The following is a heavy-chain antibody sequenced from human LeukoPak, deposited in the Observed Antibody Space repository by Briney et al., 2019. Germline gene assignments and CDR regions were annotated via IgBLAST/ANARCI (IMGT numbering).Heavy chain of an antibody. J-gene: IGHJ4*02. D-gene: IGHD5-18*01. CDR3: ARGVLGYSYGFDY. CDR1: GLTLSSNY. Sequence: GGSLRLSCAASGLTLSSNYMSWVRQAPGKGLEWVSVIFSGGTTYYADSVKGRFTISRHNSENTLYLQMNSLRGEDTAVYYCARGVLGYSYGFDYWGQGTLVTVSS. V-gene: IGHV3-53*04. CDR2: IFSGGTT.